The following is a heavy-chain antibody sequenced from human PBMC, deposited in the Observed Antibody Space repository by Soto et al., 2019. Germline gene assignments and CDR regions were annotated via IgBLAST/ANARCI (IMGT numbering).Heavy chain of an antibody. CDR1: GFTFRSYG. J-gene: IGHJ3*02. Sequence: QVQLVESGGGVVQPGRSLRLSCAASGFTFRSYGMHWVRQAPAKGLEWVAVISYDGSNKYYADSVKGRFTISRDNSKNTLYLQMNSRIAQGTPVYYCAKGGVVSTSDSCDIWVQGTMVTVSS. CDR3: AKGGVVSTSDSCDI. CDR2: ISYDGSNK. V-gene: IGHV3-30*18. D-gene: IGHD3-3*01.